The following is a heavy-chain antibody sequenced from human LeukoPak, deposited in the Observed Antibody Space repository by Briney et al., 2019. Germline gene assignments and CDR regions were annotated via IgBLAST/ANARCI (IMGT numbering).Heavy chain of an antibody. J-gene: IGHJ6*02. V-gene: IGHV3-23*01. Sequence: GGSLRLSCAASGFTFSSYAMSWVRQAPGKGLEWVSAISGSGGSTNYADSVKGRFTISRDNSKNTLYLQMNSLRAEGTAVYYCAKESVVAATGYYYYGMDVWGQGTTVTVSS. CDR2: ISGSGGST. CDR1: GFTFSSYA. D-gene: IGHD2-15*01. CDR3: AKESVVAATGYYYYGMDV.